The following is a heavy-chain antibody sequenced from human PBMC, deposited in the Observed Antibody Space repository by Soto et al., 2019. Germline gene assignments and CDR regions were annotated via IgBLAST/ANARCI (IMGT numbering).Heavy chain of an antibody. J-gene: IGHJ3*02. CDR1: GFTFSSYT. CDR2: ISSSSSYI. V-gene: IGHV3-21*01. Sequence: EVQLVESGGGLVKPGGSLRLSCAAFGFTFSSYTMNWVRQAPGKGLEWVSSISSSSSYIYYADSVKGRFTISRDNAKTVLYLQMNSLRAEDTAVYYCARDGGGDLKAFDIWGQGTMVTVSS. D-gene: IGHD3-16*01. CDR3: ARDGGGDLKAFDI.